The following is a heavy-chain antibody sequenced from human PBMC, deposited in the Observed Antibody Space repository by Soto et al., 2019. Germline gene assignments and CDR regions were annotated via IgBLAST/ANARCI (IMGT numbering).Heavy chain of an antibody. Sequence: ASVKVSCKAAGSTFTSYYMNWVRQAPRQGHKWLGIINPSGGYTTYAQRFLGRVTMTSDTSTSTVHLDLGSLTSDDTAVYYCARGGGIVVVPATYVHWGRG. CDR3: ARGGGIVVVPATYVH. CDR1: GSTFTSYY. J-gene: IGHJ1*01. D-gene: IGHD2-21*02. V-gene: IGHV1-46*03. CDR2: INPSGGYT.